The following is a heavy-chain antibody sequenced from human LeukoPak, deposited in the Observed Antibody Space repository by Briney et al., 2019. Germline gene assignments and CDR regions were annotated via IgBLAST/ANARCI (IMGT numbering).Heavy chain of an antibody. Sequence: PGGSLRLSCAAPGFTFSSYAMTWVRQAPGKGLEWVSTITTTGGSTYYADSVKGRFTISRDNSKNTLYLQMNSLRAEDTAVYYCSKSSGFHDYWGQGTLVTVSS. V-gene: IGHV3-23*01. D-gene: IGHD3-10*01. CDR3: SKSSGFHDY. CDR2: ITTTGGST. J-gene: IGHJ4*02. CDR1: GFTFSSYA.